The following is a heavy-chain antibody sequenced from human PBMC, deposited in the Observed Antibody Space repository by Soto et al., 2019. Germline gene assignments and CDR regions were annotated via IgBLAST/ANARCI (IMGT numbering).Heavy chain of an antibody. Sequence: QVQLVQSGAEVKKPGASVKVSCKASGYTFTGYYMHWVRQAPGQGLEWMGWINPNSGGTNYAQKLQGRVTMTTDTSTSTAYMELRSLRSDDTAVYYCARGPIIVGATRSADYWGQGTLVTVSS. D-gene: IGHD1-26*01. CDR1: GYTFTGYY. V-gene: IGHV1-2*02. CDR3: ARGPIIVGATRSADY. CDR2: INPNSGGT. J-gene: IGHJ4*02.